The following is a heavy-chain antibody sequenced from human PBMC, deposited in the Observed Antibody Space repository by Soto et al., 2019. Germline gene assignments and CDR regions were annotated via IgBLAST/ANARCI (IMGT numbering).Heavy chain of an antibody. J-gene: IGHJ4*02. CDR1: GLTFNTYA. CDR2: IYSGGNT. D-gene: IGHD4-17*01. CDR3: ARDSTAVTTDY. Sequence: GGSMRLSCSASGLTFNTYALTWVRQAPGKGLEWVSVIYSGGNTYYADSVKGRFTISRDSSKSTLYLQMNSLRAEDTAVYYCARDSTAVTTDYWGQGTLVTVSS. V-gene: IGHV3-53*01.